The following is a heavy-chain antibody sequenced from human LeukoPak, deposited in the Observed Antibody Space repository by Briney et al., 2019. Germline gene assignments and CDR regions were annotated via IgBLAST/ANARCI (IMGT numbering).Heavy chain of an antibody. Sequence: QAGGSLRLSCAASGFTFSIYAMSWVRQAPGKGLEWVSAIGDTTYYADSVEGRFTISRDNSKNTLYLQMNSLRAEDAAIYYCAKAFAFVGANFFDYWGQGTLVTVS. J-gene: IGHJ4*02. CDR1: GFTFSIYA. V-gene: IGHV3-23*01. D-gene: IGHD1-26*01. CDR2: IGDTT. CDR3: AKAFAFVGANFFDY.